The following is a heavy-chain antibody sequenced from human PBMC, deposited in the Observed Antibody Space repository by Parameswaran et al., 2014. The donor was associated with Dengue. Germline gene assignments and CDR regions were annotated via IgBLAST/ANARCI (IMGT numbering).Heavy chain of an antibody. J-gene: IGHJ4*02. D-gene: IGHD1-26*01. Sequence: RWIRQPPGKGLEWVSVISGAGDTTYYADSVKGRFTISRDNSKNTLYLQMNSLRVEDTAVYYCATKRSGRYPFDYWGQGTLVTVSS. CDR2: ISGAGDTT. V-gene: IGHV3-23*01. CDR3: ATKRSGRYPFDY.